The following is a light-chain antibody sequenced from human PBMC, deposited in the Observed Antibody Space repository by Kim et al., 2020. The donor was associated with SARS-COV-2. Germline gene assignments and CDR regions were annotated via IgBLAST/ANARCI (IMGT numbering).Light chain of an antibody. CDR3: LQRSKWPLT. J-gene: IGKJ5*01. CDR2: AAS. Sequence: LSPGERAPPSCRASQSVSSYLAWYQQKPGQAPRLLISAASNRATGIPARFSGSGSGTDFTLTVSSLEPEDFAVYFCLQRSKWPLTFGQGTRLEIK. V-gene: IGKV3-11*01. CDR1: QSVSSY.